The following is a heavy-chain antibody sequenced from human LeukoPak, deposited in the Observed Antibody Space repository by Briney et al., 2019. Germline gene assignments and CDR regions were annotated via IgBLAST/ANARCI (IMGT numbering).Heavy chain of an antibody. J-gene: IGHJ4*02. V-gene: IGHV1-8*03. CDR1: GYTFTSYD. Sequence: GASVKVSCKASGYTFTSYDINWVRQATGQGLEWMGWMNPNSGNTGYARKFQGRVTITRNTSISTAYMELSSLRSEDTAVYYCARSLGYCSSTSCYEAGYWGQGTLVTVSS. CDR3: ARSLGYCSSTSCYEAGY. CDR2: MNPNSGNT. D-gene: IGHD2-2*01.